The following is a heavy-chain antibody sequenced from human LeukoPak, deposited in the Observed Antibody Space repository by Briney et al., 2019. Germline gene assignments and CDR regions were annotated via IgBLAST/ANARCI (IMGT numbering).Heavy chain of an antibody. Sequence: SETLSLTCAVSAGSISSYYWSWIRQPAGKGLEWIGRIYTSGSTNHNPSLKSRVTMSVDTSKNQFSLKLSSVTAADTAVYYCARDRGYGDYVFWYFDLWGRGTLVTVSS. CDR2: IYTSGST. D-gene: IGHD4-17*01. V-gene: IGHV4-4*07. CDR1: AGSISSYY. CDR3: ARDRGYGDYVFWYFDL. J-gene: IGHJ2*01.